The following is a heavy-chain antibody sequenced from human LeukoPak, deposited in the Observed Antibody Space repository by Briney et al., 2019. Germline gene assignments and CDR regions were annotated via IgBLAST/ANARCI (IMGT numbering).Heavy chain of an antibody. Sequence: AGSLRLSCAASGFTFSSYAMHWGRQAPGKGLEWVAVISYDGGNKYYADSVKGRFTISRDNSKNTLYLQMNSLRAEDTAIYYCARDNIWAFDIWGQGTMVTVAS. V-gene: IGHV3-30-3*01. CDR3: ARDNIWAFDI. J-gene: IGHJ3*02. CDR1: GFTFSSYA. CDR2: ISYDGGNK. D-gene: IGHD2/OR15-2a*01.